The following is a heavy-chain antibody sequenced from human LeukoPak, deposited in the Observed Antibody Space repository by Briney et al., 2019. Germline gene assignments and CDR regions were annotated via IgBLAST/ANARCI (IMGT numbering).Heavy chain of an antibody. CDR1: GFTFSSYA. V-gene: IGHV3-64D*09. D-gene: IGHD7-27*01. CDR3: VTTGGAGREDIDY. J-gene: IGHJ4*02. CDR2: ISSNGGST. Sequence: GGSLRLSCSASGFTFSSYAMHWVRQAPGKGLEYVSAISSNGGSTYYADSVKGRFTISRDNSKNTLYLQMSSLRAEDTAVYYCVTTGGAGREDIDYWGQGTLVTASS.